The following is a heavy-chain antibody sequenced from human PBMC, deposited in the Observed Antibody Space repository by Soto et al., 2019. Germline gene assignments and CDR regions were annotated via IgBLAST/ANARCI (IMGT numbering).Heavy chain of an antibody. CDR1: GFTFDDYA. Sequence: EVQLVESGGGLVQPGRSLRLSCAASGFTFDDYAMHWVRQVPGKGLEWVSGISWNSGNIGYADSVKGRFTISRDNAKNSLYLQMNSLRVEDTALYYCATDNYSSDPYYMDVWGKGTTVTVSS. CDR3: ATDNYSSDPYYMDV. V-gene: IGHV3-9*01. D-gene: IGHD6-25*01. J-gene: IGHJ6*03. CDR2: ISWNSGNI.